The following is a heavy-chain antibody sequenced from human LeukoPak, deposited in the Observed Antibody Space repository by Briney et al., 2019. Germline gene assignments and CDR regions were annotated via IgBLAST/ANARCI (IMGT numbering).Heavy chain of an antibody. CDR3: AKGQYYYDSSGPADPKYYFDY. V-gene: IGHV3-30*18. CDR1: GFTFSSYS. Sequence: GGSLRLSCAASGFTFSSYSMNWVRQAPGKGLEWVAIISNDETEEYYADSVKGRFTISRDNSKNTLYLQMNSLRAEDTAVYYCAKGQYYYDSSGPADPKYYFDYWGQGTLVTVSS. D-gene: IGHD3-22*01. CDR2: ISNDETEE. J-gene: IGHJ4*02.